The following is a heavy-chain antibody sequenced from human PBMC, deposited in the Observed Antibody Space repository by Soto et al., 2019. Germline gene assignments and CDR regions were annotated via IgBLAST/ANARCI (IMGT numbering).Heavy chain of an antibody. V-gene: IGHV3-30*18. D-gene: IGHD6-13*01. CDR1: GFTFSTSG. CDR2: ISHDGSVT. Sequence: QVQMVESGGGVVQPGTSLRLSCATSGFTFSTSGMHWVRQAPGKGLEWVAMISHDGSVTYYTDSVQGRFTISRDTPKNTLYLQMNSLRDEDTAIYFCAKYWGSSGWYYWFDPWGQGTRVTVS. J-gene: IGHJ5*02. CDR3: AKYWGSSGWYYWFDP.